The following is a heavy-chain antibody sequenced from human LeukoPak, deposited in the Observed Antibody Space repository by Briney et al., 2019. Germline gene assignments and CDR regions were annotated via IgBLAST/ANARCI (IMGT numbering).Heavy chain of an antibody. V-gene: IGHV4-38-2*01. CDR2: IYYSGST. D-gene: IGHD2-8*01. Sequence: SETLSLTCAVSGYSISSGYYWGWIRQPPGKGLEWIGSIYYSGSTYYNPSLKSRVTISVDTSKNQFSLKLSSVTAADTAVYYCAGKANAILYGDYGDYWGQGTLVTVSS. CDR1: GYSISSGYY. J-gene: IGHJ4*02. CDR3: AGKANAILYGDYGDY.